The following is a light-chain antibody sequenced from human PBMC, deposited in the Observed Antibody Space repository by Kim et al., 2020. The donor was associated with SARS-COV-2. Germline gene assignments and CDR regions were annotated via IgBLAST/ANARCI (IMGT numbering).Light chain of an antibody. CDR1: KLGNKY. Sequence: VSPGQTARITCSGNKLGNKYTCWYQQKPGQSPVLVIYQDSKRPSGIPERFSGSNSGDTATLTISGTQAMDEADYYCQAWDRTTVVFGGGTQLTVL. CDR2: QDS. J-gene: IGLJ3*02. CDR3: QAWDRTTVV. V-gene: IGLV3-1*01.